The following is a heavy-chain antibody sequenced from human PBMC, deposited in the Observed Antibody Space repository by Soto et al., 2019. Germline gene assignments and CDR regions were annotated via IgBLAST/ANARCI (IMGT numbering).Heavy chain of an antibody. CDR2: IWYDGSNK. CDR1: GFTFSSYG. D-gene: IGHD5-12*01. V-gene: IGHV3-33*01. Sequence: QVQLVESGGGVVQPGRSLRLSCAASGFTFSSYGMHWVRQAPGKGLEWVAVIWYDGSNKYYADSVKGRFTISRDNSKNTLYLQMNSLRAEDTAVYYCARDSGGAVPLNPITFDYWGQGTLVTVSS. J-gene: IGHJ4*02. CDR3: ARDSGGAVPLNPITFDY.